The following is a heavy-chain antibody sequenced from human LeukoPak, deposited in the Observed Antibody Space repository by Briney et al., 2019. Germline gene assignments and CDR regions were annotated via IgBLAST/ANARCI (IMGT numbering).Heavy chain of an antibody. CDR2: IRRKADGGTT. CDR1: GFTFGDYA. CDR3: FTSNWFDP. V-gene: IGHV3-49*04. J-gene: IGHJ5*02. Sequence: GRSLRLSCTASGFTFGDYAMSWVRQAPGEGLEWVGFIRRKADGGTTEYAASVKGRFTISRDDSKSIAYLQMNSLKTEDTGVYYCFTSNWFDPWGQGTLVTVSS. D-gene: IGHD3-16*01.